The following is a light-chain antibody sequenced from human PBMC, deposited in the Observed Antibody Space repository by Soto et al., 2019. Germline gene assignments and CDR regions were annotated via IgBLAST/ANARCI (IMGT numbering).Light chain of an antibody. CDR2: GAS. Sequence: EIVMTQSPATLSVSPGERATLSCRASQSVSTDLAWYQQKPGQAPRRLIYGASTRATGIPARFSGSGSGTECTLTINRLQSEDLAVYYCHPYNDWPRFTFGPGTKVEIK. CDR3: HPYNDWPRFT. J-gene: IGKJ3*01. CDR1: QSVSTD. V-gene: IGKV3-15*01.